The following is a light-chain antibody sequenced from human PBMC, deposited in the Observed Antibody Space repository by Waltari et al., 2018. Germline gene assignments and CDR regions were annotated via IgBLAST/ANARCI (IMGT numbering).Light chain of an antibody. CDR3: QQYTNWPLT. V-gene: IGKV1-39*01. CDR2: GAS. Sequence: DIQMTQSPSSLSASIGDTITVTCRASQNIRTYLNWYQQKPAKAPKLLIFGASSLPRGVPSRFSGSASGTEFTLTISSLQSEDFAVYYCQQYTNWPLTFGGGTKVEI. J-gene: IGKJ4*01. CDR1: QNIRTY.